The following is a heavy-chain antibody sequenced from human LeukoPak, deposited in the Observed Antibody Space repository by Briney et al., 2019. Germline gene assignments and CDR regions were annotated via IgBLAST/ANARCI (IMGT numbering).Heavy chain of an antibody. CDR3: ARADDDGRISNSSGYYYYYYYMDV. CDR1: GFTFSSYG. Sequence: GGSLRLSCAAFGFTFSSYGMTWVRQAPGKGLEWVSAISASGGTTYYGDSVKGRFTFSRDNSKNTLYLQMNSLRADDTAVYYCARADDDGRISNSSGYYYYYYYMDVWGKGTTVTVSS. D-gene: IGHD6-25*01. J-gene: IGHJ6*03. CDR2: ISASGGTT. V-gene: IGHV3-23*01.